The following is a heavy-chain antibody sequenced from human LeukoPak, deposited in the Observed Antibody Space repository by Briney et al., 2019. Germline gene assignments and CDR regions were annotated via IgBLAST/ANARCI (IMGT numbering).Heavy chain of an antibody. V-gene: IGHV4-39*07. J-gene: IGHJ6*03. Sequence: SETLSLTCTVSGGSISSSSYYWGWIRQPPGKGLEWIGSIYYSGSTYYNPSLKSRVTISVDTSKNQFSLKLSSVTAADTAVYYCARDNPALWFGAWVRFRYMDVWGKGTTVTVSS. CDR3: ARDNPALWFGAWVRFRYMDV. CDR1: GGSISSSSYY. CDR2: IYYSGST. D-gene: IGHD3-10*01.